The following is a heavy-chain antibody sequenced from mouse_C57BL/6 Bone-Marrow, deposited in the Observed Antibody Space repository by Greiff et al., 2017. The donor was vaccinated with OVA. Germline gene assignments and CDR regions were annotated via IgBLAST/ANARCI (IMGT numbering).Heavy chain of an antibody. Sequence: QVQLQQSGAELVRPGTSVKVSCKASGYAFTNYLIEWVKQRPGQGLEWIGVINPGSGGTNYNEKFKGKATLTADKSSSTAYMQLSSLTSEDSAVDFCARSEGYYYFDYWGQGTTLTVSS. CDR3: ARSEGYYYFDY. CDR1: GYAFTNYL. V-gene: IGHV1-54*01. J-gene: IGHJ2*01. CDR2: INPGSGGT. D-gene: IGHD2-3*01.